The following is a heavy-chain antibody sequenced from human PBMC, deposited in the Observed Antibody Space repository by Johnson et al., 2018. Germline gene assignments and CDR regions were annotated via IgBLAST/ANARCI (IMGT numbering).Heavy chain of an antibody. D-gene: IGHD2-21*01. V-gene: IGHV3-11*04. Sequence: QVQLVQSGGDLVKPGGSLRLSCVAAGFTLRNYYMSWIRQAPGKGLEWVSYISANGDTTYHADSVKGRSNITRDNAKNSLYLQMNSLRAVDTSMYYCARDVVDIWGQGTLVTGSS. CDR2: ISANGDTT. CDR3: ARDVVDI. J-gene: IGHJ3*02. CDR1: GFTLRNYY.